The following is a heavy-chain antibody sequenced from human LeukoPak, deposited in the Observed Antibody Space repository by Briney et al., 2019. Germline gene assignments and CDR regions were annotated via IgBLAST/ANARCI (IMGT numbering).Heavy chain of an antibody. CDR3: ARGSILWFGESYYGMDV. CDR1: GGTFSSYA. V-gene: IGHV1-69*13. CDR2: IIPIFGTA. Sequence: SVKVSCKASGGTFSSYAISWVRQAPGQGLEWMGGIIPIFGTANYAQKFQGRVTITADESTSTAYMKLSSLRSEDTAVYYCARGSILWFGESYYGMDVWGQGTTVTVSS. J-gene: IGHJ6*02. D-gene: IGHD3-10*01.